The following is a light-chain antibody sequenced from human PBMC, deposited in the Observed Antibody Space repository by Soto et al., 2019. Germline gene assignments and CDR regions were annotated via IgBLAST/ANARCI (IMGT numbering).Light chain of an antibody. J-gene: IGKJ1*01. V-gene: IGKV1-5*03. CDR2: KAS. CDR3: QHYSSYSEA. Sequence: IQMNLSASTLSGSVGDRVTITCRASQTISSWLAWYQQKPGKAPKLLIYKASTLKSGVPSRFSGSGSGTEFTLTISSLQPDDFATYYCQHYSSYSEAFGQGTNVDIK. CDR1: QTISSW.